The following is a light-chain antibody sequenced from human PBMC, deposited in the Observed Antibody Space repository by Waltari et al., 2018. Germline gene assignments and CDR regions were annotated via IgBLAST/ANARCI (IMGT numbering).Light chain of an antibody. J-gene: IGKJ2*01. CDR3: LQYDSYSYT. CDR2: EAS. CDR1: QSISGW. V-gene: IGKV1-5*03. Sequence: DIQMTQSPSTLSASVGDRVTITCRASQSISGWLAWYQQKPGKAPKLLIYEASSLESGFPSRFSGSGSGTEFTLTVSSLQPDDFATYYCLQYDSYSYTFGQGTKLEIK.